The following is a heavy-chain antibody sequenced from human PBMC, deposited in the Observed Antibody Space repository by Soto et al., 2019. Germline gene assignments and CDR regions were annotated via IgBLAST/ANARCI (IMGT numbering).Heavy chain of an antibody. V-gene: IGHV1-18*01. CDR1: GYTFTSYG. D-gene: IGHD2-15*01. Sequence: QVQLVQSGAEVKKPGASVKVSCKASGYTFTSYGISWVRQAPGQGLEWMGWISAYNGNTNYAQKLQGRVTMTTDTATSTDYMELRSLRSDDTAVYYCAREGYGGNPTRGAFDIWGQGTMVTVSS. J-gene: IGHJ3*02. CDR2: ISAYNGNT. CDR3: AREGYGGNPTRGAFDI.